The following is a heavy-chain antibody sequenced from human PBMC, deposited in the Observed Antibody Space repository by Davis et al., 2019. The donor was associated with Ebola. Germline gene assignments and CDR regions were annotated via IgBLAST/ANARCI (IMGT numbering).Heavy chain of an antibody. J-gene: IGHJ4*02. CDR1: GFTFSYYG. CDR2: ISYDGSNK. V-gene: IGHV3-30*03. CDR3: ARVFNTGWELDY. Sequence: GESLKISCAASGFTFSYYGMHWVRQAPGKGLEWVAVISYDGSNKYYADSVKGRFTISRDNSKDTLYLQMNSLGVEDTALYYCARVFNTGWELDYWGQGALVTVSS. D-gene: IGHD6-19*01.